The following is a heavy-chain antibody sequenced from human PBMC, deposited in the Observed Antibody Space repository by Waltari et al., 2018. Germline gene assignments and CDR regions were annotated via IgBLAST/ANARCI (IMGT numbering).Heavy chain of an antibody. J-gene: IGHJ4*02. Sequence: EVQLLETGGGLVQPGGSLRLSCAASGFIFSNYGMSWVRKAPGKGLEWVSSIRYDGGNTHYADSVNGRFTVSRDNVKNILYLDMSSLKAEDTAVYYCAKQLWEGDYWGQGTLVAVSS. CDR2: IRYDGGNT. D-gene: IGHD6-6*01. CDR3: AKQLWEGDY. V-gene: IGHV3-23*01. CDR1: GFIFSNYG.